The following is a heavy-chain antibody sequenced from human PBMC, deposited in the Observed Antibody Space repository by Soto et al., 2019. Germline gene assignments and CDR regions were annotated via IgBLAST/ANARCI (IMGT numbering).Heavy chain of an antibody. J-gene: IGHJ6*02. Sequence: GESLKISCEGVGYSFSNHWIAWVRQMPEKGLEWMGTIYPGDSDMRYSPSFRGQVTISVDNSINTAYLQWNSLKASDTAIYYCAKHISRDFDFWSGLYYYYGMDVWGQGTTVTVSS. D-gene: IGHD3-3*01. CDR3: AKHISRDFDFWSGLYYYYGMDV. CDR1: GYSFSNHW. V-gene: IGHV5-51*01. CDR2: IYPGDSDM.